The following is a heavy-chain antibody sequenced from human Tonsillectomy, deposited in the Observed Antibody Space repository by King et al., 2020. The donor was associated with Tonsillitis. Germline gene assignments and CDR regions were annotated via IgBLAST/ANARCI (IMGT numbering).Heavy chain of an antibody. CDR3: EGIGGV. J-gene: IGHJ4*02. Sequence: QLQESGPGLVKPSQTLSLTCAVSGVSITIENYSWSWIRQPPGKGLEWIAYIYYSGSISYHPSLKSRVTISIDTSKNQFPLELTSVTAADTAVYYCEGIGGVWGQGILVTVSS. D-gene: IGHD3-10*01. CDR1: GVSITIENYS. V-gene: IGHV4-30-4*07. CDR2: IYYSGSI.